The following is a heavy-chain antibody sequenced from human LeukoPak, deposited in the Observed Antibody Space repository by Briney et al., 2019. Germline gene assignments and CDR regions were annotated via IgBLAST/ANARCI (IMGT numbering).Heavy chain of an antibody. CDR3: ARDRNVVDFDY. CDR2: ISSSSSYI. J-gene: IGHJ4*02. CDR1: GFTFSSYS. Sequence: GGSLRLSCAASGFTFSSYSMNWVRQAPGKGLEWVSSISSSSSYIYYADSVKGRFTISRDNAKNSLYLQMNSLRAEDTVVYYCARDRNVVDFDYWGQGTLVTVSS. V-gene: IGHV3-21*01. D-gene: IGHD2-2*01.